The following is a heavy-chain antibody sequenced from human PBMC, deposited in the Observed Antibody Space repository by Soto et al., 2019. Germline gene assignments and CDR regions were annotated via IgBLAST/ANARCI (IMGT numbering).Heavy chain of an antibody. CDR3: ASKNLAYGTNGVCPDY. J-gene: IGHJ4*02. CDR2: ISYDGSNK. Sequence: QVQLVESGGGVVQPGRSLRLSCAASGFTFSSYAMHWVRQAPGKGLEWVAVISYDGSNKYYADSVKGRFTISRDNSKNTLYLQMNSLKAEDTAVYYCASKNLAYGTNGVCPDYWGQGTLVTVSS. CDR1: GFTFSSYA. V-gene: IGHV3-30-3*01. D-gene: IGHD2-8*01.